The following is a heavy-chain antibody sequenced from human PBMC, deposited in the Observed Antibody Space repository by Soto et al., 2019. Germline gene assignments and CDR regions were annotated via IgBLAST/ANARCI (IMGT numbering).Heavy chain of an antibody. J-gene: IGHJ5*01. CDR1: GFTFSSYS. CDR2: ISTTSSYI. V-gene: IGHV3-21*01. CDR3: AGPGGFDS. Sequence: PAWSLRLSFDASGFTFSSYSMIWVRQAPGKGLEWVSSISTTSSYIYYTESVKGRFTISRDNAKNSLYLQMNSLRVEDTAVDYCAGPGGFDSWGQGTLVTVSS. D-gene: IGHD3-10*01.